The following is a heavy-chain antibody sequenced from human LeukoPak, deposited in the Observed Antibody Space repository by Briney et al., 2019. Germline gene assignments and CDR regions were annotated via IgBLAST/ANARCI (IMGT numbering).Heavy chain of an antibody. J-gene: IGHJ4*02. Sequence: ASVKVSCKASGGTFSSYAISWVRQAPGQGLEWMGGIIPNSGGTNYAQKFQGRVTMTRDTSISTAYRELSRLRSDDTAVYYCARGNYDFWSGYPFDYWGQGTLVTVSS. D-gene: IGHD3-3*01. V-gene: IGHV1-2*02. CDR2: IIPNSGGT. CDR1: GGTFSSYA. CDR3: ARGNYDFWSGYPFDY.